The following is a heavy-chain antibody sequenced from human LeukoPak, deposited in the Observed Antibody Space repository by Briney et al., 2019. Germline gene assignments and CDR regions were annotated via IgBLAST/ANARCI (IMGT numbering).Heavy chain of an antibody. V-gene: IGHV3-7*01. D-gene: IGHD3-10*01. CDR3: VTDQTGRHPYFFDY. Sequence: GGSLRLSCTASGFNFSTYWMTWVRQVPGKGLEGVANIKEDGSEIYYVDAVKGRFSISRDNAKTSLYLQMHSLSVADTGLYYCVTDQTGRHPYFFDYWDQGTLVTVSS. J-gene: IGHJ4*02. CDR2: IKEDGSEI. CDR1: GFNFSTYW.